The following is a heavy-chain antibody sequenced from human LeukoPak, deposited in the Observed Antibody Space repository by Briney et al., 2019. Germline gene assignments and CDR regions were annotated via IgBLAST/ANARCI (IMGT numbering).Heavy chain of an antibody. Sequence: PGGSLRLSCAASGFTFSSYAMHWVRQAPGKGLEWVAVISYDGSNKYYADSVKGRFTISRDNSKNTLYLQMNSLRAEDTAVYYCARDPRIPVSGTLHYWGQGTLVTVSS. CDR2: ISYDGSNK. CDR1: GFTFSSYA. J-gene: IGHJ4*02. CDR3: ARDPRIPVSGTLHY. V-gene: IGHV3-30*04. D-gene: IGHD6-13*01.